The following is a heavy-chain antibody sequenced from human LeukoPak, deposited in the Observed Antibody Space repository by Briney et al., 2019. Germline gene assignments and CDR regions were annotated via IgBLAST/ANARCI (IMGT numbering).Heavy chain of an antibody. J-gene: IGHJ4*02. CDR2: ISLSGLT. D-gene: IGHD2-8*01. Sequence: SETLSLTCGVSGGSISNTNWWSWVRQPPGQGLEWIGEISLSGLTHYNPSLESRVAVSLDKSKNQLSLNLTSVTAADTAVYYCSRENGAFSPFGYWGQGILVTVLS. CDR3: SRENGAFSPFGY. CDR1: GGSISNTNW. V-gene: IGHV4-4*02.